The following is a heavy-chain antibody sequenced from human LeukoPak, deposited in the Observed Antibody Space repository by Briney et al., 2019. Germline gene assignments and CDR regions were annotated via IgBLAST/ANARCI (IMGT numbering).Heavy chain of an antibody. CDR2: IKSSGST. Sequence: SETLSLTCTVSDGSISSYYWTWIRQPAGKGLEWIGRIKSSGSTNYNPSLKSRVTLSVDTSKNQFSLKLSSVTAADTAVYYCARHDVAATYFDYWGQGTLVTVSS. CDR1: DGSISSYY. J-gene: IGHJ4*02. V-gene: IGHV4-4*07. CDR3: ARHDVAATYFDY. D-gene: IGHD1-26*01.